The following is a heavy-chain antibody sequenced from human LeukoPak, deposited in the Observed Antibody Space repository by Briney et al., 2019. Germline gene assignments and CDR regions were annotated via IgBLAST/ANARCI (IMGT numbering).Heavy chain of an antibody. CDR2: INHSGST. D-gene: IGHD3-10*01. V-gene: IGHV4-34*01. CDR3: TIGLKGSGGYYRRTNWFDP. Sequence: PSETLSLTCAVYGRSFSGYYWSWIRQPPGKGLEWIGEINHSGSTNYNPSLKSRVTISVDTSKNQFSLKLSSVTAADTAAYYCTIGLKGSGGYYRRTNWFDPWGQGTLVTVSS. J-gene: IGHJ5*02. CDR1: GRSFSGYY.